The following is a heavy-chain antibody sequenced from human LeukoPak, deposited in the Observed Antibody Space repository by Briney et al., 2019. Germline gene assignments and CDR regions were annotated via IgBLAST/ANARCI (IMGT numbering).Heavy chain of an antibody. J-gene: IGHJ3*02. Sequence: SGGSLRLSCAASGFTLSDYSMHWIRQAPGKGLEYVSAMSSSGDRTYYANSVKGRFTISRDISKNTLYLQMGSLRAEDMAVYYCARVGDSGAFDIWGQETMVTVSS. CDR3: ARVGDSGAFDI. CDR1: GFTLSDYS. V-gene: IGHV3-64*01. CDR2: MSSSGDRT. D-gene: IGHD3-10*01.